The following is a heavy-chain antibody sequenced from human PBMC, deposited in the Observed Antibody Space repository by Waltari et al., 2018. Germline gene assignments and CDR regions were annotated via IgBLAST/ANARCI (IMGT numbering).Heavy chain of an antibody. CDR2: IIPILGIA. CDR3: ARAGRLHLGELSYAFDI. CDR1: GGTFSSYA. Sequence: QVQLVQSGAEVKKPGSSVKVSCKASGGTFSSYAISWVRQAPGQGLEWMGGIIPILGIANYAQKFQGRVTITADESTSTAYMGLSSLRSEDTAGYYCARAGRLHLGELSYAFDIWGQGTMVTVSS. J-gene: IGHJ3*02. V-gene: IGHV1-69*04. D-gene: IGHD3-16*02.